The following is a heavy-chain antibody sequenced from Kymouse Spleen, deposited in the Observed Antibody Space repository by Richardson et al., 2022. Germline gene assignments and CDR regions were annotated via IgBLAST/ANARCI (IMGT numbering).Heavy chain of an antibody. CDR2: IYYSGST. Sequence: QVQLQESGPGLVKPSETLSLTCTVSGGSISSYYWSWIRQPPGKGLEWIGYIYYSGSTNYNPSLKSRVTISVDTSKNQFSLKLSSVTAADTAVYYCAREGAAAPFDYWGQGTLVTVSS. V-gene: IGHV4-59*01. J-gene: IGHJ4*02. D-gene: IGHD6-13*01. CDR3: AREGAAAPFDY. CDR1: GGSISSYY.